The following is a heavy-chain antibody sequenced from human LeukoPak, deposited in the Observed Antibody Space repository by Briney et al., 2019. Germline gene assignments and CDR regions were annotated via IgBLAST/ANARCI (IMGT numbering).Heavy chain of an antibody. J-gene: IGHJ4*02. CDR2: IIPIFGTA. CDR3: ARGLSSGDY. Sequence: SVKVSCKGSGGTFISYAISWVGQAPGQGQEWMGRIIPIFGTANYAQKCQGRGTITTDESKSKAYMELSSLRSEDTAVYYCARGLSSGDYWGQGTLVTVSS. V-gene: IGHV1-69*05. CDR1: GGTFISYA. D-gene: IGHD6-19*01.